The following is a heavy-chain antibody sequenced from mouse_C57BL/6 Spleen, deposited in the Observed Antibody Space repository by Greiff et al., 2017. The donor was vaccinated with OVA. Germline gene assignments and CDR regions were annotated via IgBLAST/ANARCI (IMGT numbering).Heavy chain of an antibody. D-gene: IGHD1-1*01. V-gene: IGHV1-15*01. J-gene: IGHJ2*01. CDR1: GYTFTDYE. Sequence: QVQLQQSGAELVRPGASVTLSCKASGYTFTDYEMHWVKQTPVHGLEWIGAIDPETGGTAYNQKFKGKAILTADKSSSTAYMELRSLTSEDSAVYYCTRREYYYGSRYFDYWGQGTTLTVSS. CDR3: TRREYYYGSRYFDY. CDR2: IDPETGGT.